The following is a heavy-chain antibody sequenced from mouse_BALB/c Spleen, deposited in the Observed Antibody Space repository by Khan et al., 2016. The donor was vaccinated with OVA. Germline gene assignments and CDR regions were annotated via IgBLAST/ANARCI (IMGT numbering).Heavy chain of an antibody. CDR3: NRTAHPPSAY. V-gene: IGHV1S81*02. CDR1: GYTFTSYY. CDR2: INPNNGVT. Sequence: VQLQQSGAELVKPGASVRLSCKASGYTFTSYYLYWVKQRPGQGLEWIGDINPNNGVTNFNEKFKNKATLTVDKSSSTAYMQLSSLTSEDSAVYYCNRTAHPPSAYWGQGTLVTVSA. D-gene: IGHD3-1*01. J-gene: IGHJ3*01.